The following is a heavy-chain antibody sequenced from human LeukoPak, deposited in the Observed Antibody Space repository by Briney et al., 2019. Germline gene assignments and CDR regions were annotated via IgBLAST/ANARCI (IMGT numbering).Heavy chain of an antibody. Sequence: SETLSLTCAVSEMSFSAYYENWIRQSPGKGLEWIGEINYGGSTKYTPSLEGRGTILIDTSKNQFSLTLTSVTAADTAVYYCARGFPPGSGSRGSHAFDVWGQGTMVTVSS. CDR2: INYGGST. J-gene: IGHJ3*01. CDR3: ARGFPPGSGSRGSHAFDV. CDR1: EMSFSAYY. V-gene: IGHV4-34*01. D-gene: IGHD6-19*01.